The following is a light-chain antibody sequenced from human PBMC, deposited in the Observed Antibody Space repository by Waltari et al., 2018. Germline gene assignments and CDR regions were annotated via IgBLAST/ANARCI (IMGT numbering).Light chain of an antibody. J-gene: IGLJ3*02. CDR1: TSDVVSNNR. CDR2: DVD. V-gene: IGLV2-11*01. Sequence: QSALTQPPAVSGSPEQSVTIPCTGATSDVVSNNRVSWYQQPPGTAPKLIIHDVDKRPSGVPDRFSGSKSGNTASLTISGLQGEDEADYYCCSYAGRYTWVFGGGTKLTVL. CDR3: CSYAGRYTWV.